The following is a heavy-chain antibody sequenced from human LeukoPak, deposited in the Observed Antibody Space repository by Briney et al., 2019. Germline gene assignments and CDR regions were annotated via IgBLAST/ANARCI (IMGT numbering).Heavy chain of an antibody. J-gene: IGHJ3*02. CDR2: ISTSISTI. CDR1: GFTFSRYA. CDR3: ARDAAWSGYYDAFDI. Sequence: GGSLRLSCTASGFTFSRYAMNWARQAPGKGLEWVSYISTSISTIYYADSVKGRFTISRDNAKNSLYLQMNSLRAEDTAVYYCARDAAWSGYYDAFDIWGQGTMVTVSS. V-gene: IGHV3-48*01. D-gene: IGHD3-3*01.